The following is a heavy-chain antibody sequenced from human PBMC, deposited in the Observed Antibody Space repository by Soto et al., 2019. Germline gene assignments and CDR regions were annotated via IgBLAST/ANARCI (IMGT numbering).Heavy chain of an antibody. V-gene: IGHV1-24*01. Sequence: ASVKVSCKVSGYTLTELSMHWVRQAPGKGLEWMGGFDPEDGETIYAQKFQGRVTITEDTSTDTAYMELSSLRSEDTAVYYCATGQLGTKFDYWGQGTLVTVSS. CDR2: FDPEDGET. CDR3: ATGQLGTKFDY. J-gene: IGHJ4*02. D-gene: IGHD6-6*01. CDR1: GYTLTELS.